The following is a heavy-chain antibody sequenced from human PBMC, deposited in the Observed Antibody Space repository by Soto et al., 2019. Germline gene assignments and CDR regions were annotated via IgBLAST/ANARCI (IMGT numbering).Heavy chain of an antibody. CDR3: ARDRVLRYFDWSTPLGY. D-gene: IGHD3-9*01. CDR1: GFTFSSYA. V-gene: IGHV3-7*01. J-gene: IGHJ4*02. Sequence: GGSLRLSCAASGFTFSSYAMSWVRQAPGKGLEWVANIKQNGSDKYYADSVKGRFTISRDNAKNTLYLQMNSLRAEDTAVYYCARDRVLRYFDWSTPLGYWGQGTLVTVSS. CDR2: IKQNGSDK.